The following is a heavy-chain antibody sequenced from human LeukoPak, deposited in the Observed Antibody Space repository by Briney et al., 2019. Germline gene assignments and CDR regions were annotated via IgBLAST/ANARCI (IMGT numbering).Heavy chain of an antibody. CDR1: DGSISSYY. Sequence: PSETLSLTCTVSDGSISSYYWSWIRQPPGKGLEWIGCIYYSGSTNYNPSLKSRVTISVDTSKNQFSLKLSSVTAADTAVYYCARSRGSYGGFDYWGQGTLVTVSS. CDR3: ARSRGSYGGFDY. CDR2: IYYSGST. D-gene: IGHD3-10*01. J-gene: IGHJ4*02. V-gene: IGHV4-59*01.